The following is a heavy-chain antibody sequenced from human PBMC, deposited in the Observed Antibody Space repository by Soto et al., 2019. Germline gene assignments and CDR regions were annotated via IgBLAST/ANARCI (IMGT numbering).Heavy chain of an antibody. V-gene: IGHV4-4*07. Sequence: LSLTCTVSGGSISSYYWSWIRQPAGKGLEWIGRIYTSGSTNYNPSLKSRVTMSVDTSKNQFSLKLSSVTAADTAVYYCAREGRGYCSGGSCYSTYYFDYWGQGTLVTVSS. CDR3: AREGRGYCSGGSCYSTYYFDY. CDR2: IYTSGST. D-gene: IGHD2-15*01. J-gene: IGHJ4*02. CDR1: GGSISSYY.